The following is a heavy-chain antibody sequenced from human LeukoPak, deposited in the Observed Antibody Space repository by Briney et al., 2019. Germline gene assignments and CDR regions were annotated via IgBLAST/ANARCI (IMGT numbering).Heavy chain of an antibody. D-gene: IGHD6-19*01. V-gene: IGHV3-23*03. CDR1: GFTFSNYV. CDR2: IYSGGST. J-gene: IGHJ4*02. CDR3: AKDTSSGWYPPDFDY. Sequence: GGSLRLSCAASGFTFSNYVMSWVRRAPGKGLEWVSVIYSGGSTYYADSVKGRFTISRDNSKNTLYLQMNSLRAEDTAVYYCAKDTSSGWYPPDFDYWGQGTLVTVSS.